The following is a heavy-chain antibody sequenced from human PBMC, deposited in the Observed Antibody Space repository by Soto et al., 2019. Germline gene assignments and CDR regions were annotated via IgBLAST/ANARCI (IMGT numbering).Heavy chain of an antibody. CDR2: IKSKIEGGTI. D-gene: IGHD3-3*01. CDR1: GFTFSSAW. V-gene: IGHV3-15*01. J-gene: IGHJ4*02. Sequence: GGSLRLSCAASGFTFSSAWMSWVRQAPGKGLEWVGRIKSKIEGGTIDYAAPVKGRFTISRDDSESTLYLQMNSLKTDDTEVYSCTTGVRSGYYNYWGQGALLTVSS. CDR3: TTGVRSGYYNY.